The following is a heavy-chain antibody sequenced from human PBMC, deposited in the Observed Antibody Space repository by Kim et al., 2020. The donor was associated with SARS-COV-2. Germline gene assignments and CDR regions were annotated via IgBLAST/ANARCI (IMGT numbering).Heavy chain of an antibody. V-gene: IGHV3-21*01. CDR2: ISSSSSYI. Sequence: GGSLRLSCAASGFTFSSYSMNWVRQAPGKGLEWVSSISSSSSYIYYADSVKGRFTISRDNAKNSLYLQMNSLRAEDTAVYYCARDRTLGGSYFVDYWGQGTLVTVSS. CDR1: GFTFSSYS. J-gene: IGHJ4*02. D-gene: IGHD1-26*01. CDR3: ARDRTLGGSYFVDY.